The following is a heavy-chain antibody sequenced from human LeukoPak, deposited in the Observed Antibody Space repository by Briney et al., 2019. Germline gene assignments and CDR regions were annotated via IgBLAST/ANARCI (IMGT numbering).Heavy chain of an antibody. CDR3: ARGVLGPYYFDL. CDR2: IHYTGAT. D-gene: IGHD7-27*01. Sequence: PSETLSLTCALYGGSFRGYYWGWLPHPPGKGLEWIGEIHYTGATNYKTSLKSRVTISGDQSKNQFSLRVSSVTAADTAVYYCARGVLGPYYFDLWGRGTLVTVSS. CDR1: GGSFRGYY. J-gene: IGHJ2*01. V-gene: IGHV4-34*01.